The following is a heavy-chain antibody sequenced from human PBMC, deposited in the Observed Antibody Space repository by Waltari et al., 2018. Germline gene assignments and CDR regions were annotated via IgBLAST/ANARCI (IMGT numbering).Heavy chain of an antibody. J-gene: IGHJ6*03. Sequence: QVQLQESGPGLGKPSETLSLPCTVHGGSIISYYWNWIRQPAGKGLEWIGRIYPGATPYYNPSLQTRIMMSVDTSQNQFSLKLSSVTAADTAVYYCARIYGSGTFIYMDVWGKGTTVTVSS. D-gene: IGHD3-10*01. CDR2: IYPGATP. V-gene: IGHV4-4*07. CDR1: GGSIISYY. CDR3: ARIYGSGTFIYMDV.